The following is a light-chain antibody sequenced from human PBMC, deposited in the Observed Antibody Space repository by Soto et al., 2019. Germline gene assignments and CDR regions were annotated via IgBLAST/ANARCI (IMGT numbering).Light chain of an antibody. Sequence: EIVMTQSPATLSLSPGERATLSCRASQSVSSGDLAWYQQKPGQAPRLLIYGASTRATGIPDRFSGSGSGTDFTLTISRLEPEDFAVYYCQQYGSSPWTFGQGTKVDIK. CDR1: QSVSSGD. CDR3: QQYGSSPWT. CDR2: GAS. J-gene: IGKJ1*01. V-gene: IGKV3-20*01.